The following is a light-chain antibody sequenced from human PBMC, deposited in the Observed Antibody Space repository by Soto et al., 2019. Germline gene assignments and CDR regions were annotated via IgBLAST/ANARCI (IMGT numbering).Light chain of an antibody. CDR2: DSS. J-gene: IGKJ5*01. CDR1: QSVSSY. CDR3: QQRSNWPRT. V-gene: IGKV3-11*01. Sequence: EIVLTQSPGTLSLSPGERATLSCRASQSVSSYLAWYQQQPGQAPRLLIYDSSNRATGIPARFSGSGSGTDFTLTISSLEPEDFAVYYCQQRSNWPRTFGQGTRLEIK.